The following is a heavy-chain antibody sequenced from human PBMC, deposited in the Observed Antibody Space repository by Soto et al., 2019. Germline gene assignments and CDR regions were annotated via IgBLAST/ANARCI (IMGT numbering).Heavy chain of an antibody. V-gene: IGHV1-18*01. Sequence: QVQLVQSGAEVKKPGASVKVSCKASGYTFNFYGITWVRQAPGQGLEWMGWISGFNGNTNYAADLQGRVTMTTDTSTTTAYMELRSLRSDDTAVYYCARVVPGAEAWFGPWGQGTLVTVSS. J-gene: IGHJ5*02. CDR3: ARVVPGAEAWFGP. D-gene: IGHD2-2*01. CDR2: ISGFNGNT. CDR1: GYTFNFYG.